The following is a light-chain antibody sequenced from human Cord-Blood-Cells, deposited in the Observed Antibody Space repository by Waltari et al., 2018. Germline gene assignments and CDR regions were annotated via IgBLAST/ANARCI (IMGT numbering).Light chain of an antibody. V-gene: IGKV4-1*01. CDR3: QQYYSTPLT. J-gene: IGKJ4*01. CDR1: QSVLYSSNNKHY. Sequence: DIVMTQSPDPLAVSLGERATINCQSSQSVLYSSNNKHYLACYQQKPGQPPKLLIYWASTRESGVPDRFSGSGSGTDFTLTISSLQAEDVAVYYCQQYYSTPLTFGGGTKVEIK. CDR2: WAS.